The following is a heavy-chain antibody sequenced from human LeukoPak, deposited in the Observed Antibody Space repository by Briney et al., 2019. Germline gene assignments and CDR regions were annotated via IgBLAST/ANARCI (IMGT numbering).Heavy chain of an antibody. CDR3: ARGSREMATIFDY. CDR2: MYTSGST. Sequence: SETLSLTCAVSGGSFSDYYWSWIRQPAGKGLEWIGRMYTSGSTNYNPSLKSRVTMSVDTSKNQFSLKLTSVTAADTAVYYCARGSREMATIFDYWGQGTLVTVSS. J-gene: IGHJ4*02. D-gene: IGHD5-24*01. V-gene: IGHV4-4*07. CDR1: GGSFSDYY.